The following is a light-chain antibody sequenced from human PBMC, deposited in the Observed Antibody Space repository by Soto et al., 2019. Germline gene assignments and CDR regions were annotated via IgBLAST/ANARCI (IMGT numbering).Light chain of an antibody. CDR3: QQYSDWPLT. CDR2: ATS. CDR1: QSVGNN. J-gene: IGKJ4*01. Sequence: EIVMTQSPATLSVSPGERATLSCRASQSVGNNFAWYQQKPGQAPRLLIFATSTRATGVPGRFSGSGSGTAFTLTISSLQSEDFAVYYCQQYSDWPLTFGGGTKVEIE. V-gene: IGKV3-15*01.